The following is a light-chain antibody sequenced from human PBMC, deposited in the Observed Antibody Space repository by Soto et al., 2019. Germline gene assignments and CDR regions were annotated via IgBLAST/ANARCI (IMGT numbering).Light chain of an antibody. J-gene: IGKJ1*01. Sequence: DIQMTQSPSTLSASVGDRVTITCRASQSISSWLAWYQQKPGKAPKHLIYKASSLESGVPSRFSGSGSGTEFTLTISSLQPDDFATYFCQQYNNYSWTFGQGTKVDIK. V-gene: IGKV1-5*03. CDR2: KAS. CDR3: QQYNNYSWT. CDR1: QSISSW.